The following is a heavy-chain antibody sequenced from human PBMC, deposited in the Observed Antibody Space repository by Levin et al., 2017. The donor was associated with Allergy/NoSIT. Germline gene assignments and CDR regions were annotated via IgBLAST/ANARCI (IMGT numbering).Heavy chain of an antibody. CDR3: ARDCSSASCRRGGFDP. J-gene: IGHJ5*02. D-gene: IGHD2-2*01. Sequence: GGSLRLSCAASGFTFSTYAMIWVRQAPGKGLEWVSSISASGGSTHYADSVKGRFTISRDGSRSTLSLQMNSLRAADTAVYYCARDCSSASCRRGGFDPWGQGTLVTVSS. V-gene: IGHV3-23*01. CDR1: GFTFSTYA. CDR2: ISASGGST.